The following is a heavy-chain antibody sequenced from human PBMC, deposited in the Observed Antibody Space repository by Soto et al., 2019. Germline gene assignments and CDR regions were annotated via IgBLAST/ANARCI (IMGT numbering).Heavy chain of an antibody. CDR3: AHRGIVGATPRSFDY. J-gene: IGHJ4*02. D-gene: IGHD1-26*01. Sequence: QITLKESGPTLVKPTQTLTLTCTFSGFSLSTSGVGVGWIRQPPGKALEWLALIYWDDDKRYSPSLKSRLTITKDTSKNQVVLTMTNMDPVDTATYYCAHRGIVGATPRSFDYWGQGTLVTVSS. V-gene: IGHV2-5*02. CDR2: IYWDDDK. CDR1: GFSLSTSGVG.